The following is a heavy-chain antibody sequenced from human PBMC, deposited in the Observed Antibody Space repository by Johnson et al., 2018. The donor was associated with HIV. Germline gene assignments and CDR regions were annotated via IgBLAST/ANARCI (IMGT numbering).Heavy chain of an antibody. J-gene: IGHJ3*02. D-gene: IGHD1-26*01. CDR3: ASGSWELSEDAFHI. CDR2: IGTAGST. CDR1: GFTFDDYG. V-gene: IGHV3-20*04. Sequence: VQLVESGGGVVRPGGSLRLSCAASGFTFDDYGMSWVRQAPGKGLEWVSGIGTAGSTNYADSVKGRFTISRDNSNNTLYLLMNSLRAEDTAVYYCASGSWELSEDAFHIWGQGTIVTVSS.